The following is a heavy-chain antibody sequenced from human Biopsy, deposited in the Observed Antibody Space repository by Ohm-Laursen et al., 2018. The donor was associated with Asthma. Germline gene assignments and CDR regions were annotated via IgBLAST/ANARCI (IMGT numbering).Heavy chain of an antibody. CDR2: INYSGST. CDR1: GGSLSSGPYY. CDR3: ARDLSGYCTSSACYGFDS. J-gene: IGHJ5*01. V-gene: IGHV4-31*02. D-gene: IGHD2-8*01. Sequence: TLSLTWTVSGGSLSSGPYYWSWVRQHPGKGLEWIGYINYSGSTFYSPSLESRVTVSVDTSKNQFSLKLSPVTAADTAVYYCARDLSGYCTSSACYGFDSWGQGTLVTVSS.